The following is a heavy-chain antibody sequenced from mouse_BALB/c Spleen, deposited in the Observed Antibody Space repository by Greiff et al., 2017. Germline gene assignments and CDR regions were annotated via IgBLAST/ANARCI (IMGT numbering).Heavy chain of an antibody. CDR1: GFSLTSYD. CDR3: VRDRDGPFDY. J-gene: IGHJ2*01. Sequence: QVQLKESGPGLVAPSQSLSITCTVSGFSLTSYDISWIRQPPGKGLEWLGVIWTGGGTNYNSAFMSRLSISKDNSKSQVFLKMNSLQTDDTAIYYCVRDRDGPFDYWGQGTTLTVSS. CDR2: IWTGGGT. D-gene: IGHD2-3*01. V-gene: IGHV2-9-2*01.